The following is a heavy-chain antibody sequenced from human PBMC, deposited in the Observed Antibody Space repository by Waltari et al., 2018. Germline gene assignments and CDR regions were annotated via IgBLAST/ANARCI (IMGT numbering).Heavy chain of an antibody. D-gene: IGHD5-12*01. CDR3: VRSGYIYGANAFDI. Sequence: QVQLQESGPGLVKPSQTLSLTCTVSGGSISSGHYYWSWIRQPPGKALEWIGYIYYTGSSYYNPSLKSRVIISVDMSKSQFSLKVSSVTAADTALYYCVRSGYIYGANAFDIWGQGTMVTDSS. CDR2: IYYTGSS. J-gene: IGHJ3*02. V-gene: IGHV4-30-4*08. CDR1: GGSISSGHYY.